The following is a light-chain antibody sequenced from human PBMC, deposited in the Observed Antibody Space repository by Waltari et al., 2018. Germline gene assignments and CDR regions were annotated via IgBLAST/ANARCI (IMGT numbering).Light chain of an antibody. CDR1: QSISNY. CDR2: AAS. Sequence: DIQMTQSPSSLSASVGDRVTITCRASQSISNYLNWYQQKPGKAPKLLIHAASSLESGVPSRFSGSGSGTDFTLTISSLQPEDFATYYCQQTYSIPQTFGQGTKLEI. CDR3: QQTYSIPQT. V-gene: IGKV1-39*01. J-gene: IGKJ2*01.